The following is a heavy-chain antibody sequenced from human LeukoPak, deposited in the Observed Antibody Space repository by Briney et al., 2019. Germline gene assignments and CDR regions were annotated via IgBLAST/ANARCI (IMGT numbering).Heavy chain of an antibody. CDR2: MNPNSGNT. CDR3: ARGRGGYYDFWSGYSRWPYYYYYYGMDV. CDR1: GYTFTSYD. D-gene: IGHD3-3*01. Sequence: ASVKVSCKASGYTFTSYDINWVRQATGQGLEWMGWMNPNSGNTGYTQKFQGRVTMTRNTSISTAYMGLSSLRSEDTAVYYCARGRGGYYDFWSGYSRWPYYYYYYGMDVWGQGTTVTVSS. V-gene: IGHV1-8*01. J-gene: IGHJ6*02.